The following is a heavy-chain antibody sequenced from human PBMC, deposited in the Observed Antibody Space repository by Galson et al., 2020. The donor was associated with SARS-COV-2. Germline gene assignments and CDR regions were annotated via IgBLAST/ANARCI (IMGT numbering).Heavy chain of an antibody. J-gene: IGHJ4*02. CDR3: ARLERTSGYYNFDC. CDR2: IDYSGST. D-gene: IGHD3-22*01. V-gene: IGHV4-31*03. CDR1: GGSISSGPYY. Sequence: ASETLSLTCTVSGGSISSGPYYWTWIRQHPGKGLDWIGYIDYSGSTYSNPSLNSRVSIAVDPSKNQFFLKLSSVTAADTAVYYCARLERTSGYYNFDCWGQGTLVTVSS.